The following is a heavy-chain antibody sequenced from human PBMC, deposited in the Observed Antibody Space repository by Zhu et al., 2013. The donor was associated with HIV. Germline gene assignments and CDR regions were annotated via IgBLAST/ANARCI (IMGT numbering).Heavy chain of an antibody. Sequence: QVQLVQSGAEVKKPGSSVKVSCKASGGTFSSYAISWVRQAPGQGLEWMGGIIPIFGTANYAQKFQGRVTITRNTSTSTVYMELSSLRSDDTAVYYCARMDKGSCTATTCPDWFDPWGQGTLVTVSS. V-gene: IGHV1-69*06. CDR2: IIPIFGTA. CDR1: GGTFSSYA. D-gene: IGHD2-8*02. J-gene: IGHJ5*02. CDR3: ARMDKGSCTATTCPDWFDP.